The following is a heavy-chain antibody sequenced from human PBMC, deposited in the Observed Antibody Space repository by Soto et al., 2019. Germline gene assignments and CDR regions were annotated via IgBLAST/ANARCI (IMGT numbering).Heavy chain of an antibody. CDR2: IILMFGTA. V-gene: IGHV1-69*12. CDR1: GGTFSTYT. J-gene: IGHJ6*04. Sequence: QVQLVQSGAEVKKPGASVKVSCKASGGTFSTYTINWVRQAPGQGLEWMGGIILMFGTANYAQKFQGRVTITADESTSTAYMALRSLRSEDTAVYYCARLYCSSTSCHYYGMGVWGKGTTVTVA. CDR3: ARLYCSSTSCHYYGMGV. D-gene: IGHD2-2*01.